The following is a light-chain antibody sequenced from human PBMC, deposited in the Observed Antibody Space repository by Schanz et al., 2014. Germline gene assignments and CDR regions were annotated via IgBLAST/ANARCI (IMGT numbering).Light chain of an antibody. V-gene: IGLV2-23*02. J-gene: IGLJ2*01. Sequence: QSVLTQPASVSGSPGQSITISCTGSSSDVGGYNFVSWYQHHPGQAPKLLIYDVSKRPSGVYTRFSGSKSGNTASLTISGLQAEDEADYYCCSYAGSSTVFGGGTKLTVL. CDR1: SSDVGGYNF. CDR3: CSYAGSSTV. CDR2: DVS.